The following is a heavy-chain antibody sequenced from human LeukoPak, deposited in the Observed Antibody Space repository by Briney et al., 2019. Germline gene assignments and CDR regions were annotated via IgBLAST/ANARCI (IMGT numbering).Heavy chain of an antibody. J-gene: IGHJ6*03. CDR3: ARVDDYYYYMDV. Sequence: ASVKVSCKASGYTFTGYYMHWVRQAPGQGLEWMGWINPNSGGTNYAQKFQGRVTMTRDTSISTAYMELSRLRSEDTAVYYCARVDDYYYYMDVWGKGTTVTISS. CDR1: GYTFTGYY. CDR2: INPNSGGT. V-gene: IGHV1-2*02.